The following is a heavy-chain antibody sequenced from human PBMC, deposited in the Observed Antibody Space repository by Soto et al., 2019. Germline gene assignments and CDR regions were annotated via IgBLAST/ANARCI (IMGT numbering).Heavy chain of an antibody. CDR2: IYPGDSDT. CDR1: GYRFSNYY. D-gene: IGHD3-10*01. Sequence: GESLKISCKSSGYRFSNYYIGWVRQTPGKGLEWMAIIYPGDSDTKYSSSFQGQVTISADKSISTAYLQWSSLKASDTAMYYCERVKDELLCPNRFDPWGQGTLVTVYS. CDR3: ERVKDELLCPNRFDP. V-gene: IGHV5-51*01. J-gene: IGHJ5*02.